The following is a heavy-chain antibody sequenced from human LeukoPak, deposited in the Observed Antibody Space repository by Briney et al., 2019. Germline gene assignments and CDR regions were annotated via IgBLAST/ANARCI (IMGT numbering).Heavy chain of an antibody. CDR2: FSGSGTNT. D-gene: IGHD6-13*01. CDR1: GYTFSDYA. J-gene: IGHJ4*02. CDR3: ASGGHTSSWYTDH. Sequence: GGSLRLSCAASGYTFSDYAMRWVRQAPGKGLEWVSAFSGSGTNTFYADSVRGRFTIPRENPKNTAYLQMNSLRPDDTAMYYCASGGHTSSWYTDHWGQGTLVTVSS. V-gene: IGHV3-23*01.